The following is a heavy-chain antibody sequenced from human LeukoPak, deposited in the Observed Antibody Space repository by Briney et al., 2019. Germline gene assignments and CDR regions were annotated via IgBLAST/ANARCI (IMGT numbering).Heavy chain of an antibody. D-gene: IGHD1-26*01. Sequence: ETLSLTCTVSGGSISSYYWGWIRQPPGKGLEWIGSIYYSGSTYYNPSLKSRATISVDTSKNQFSLKLSSVTAADTAVYYCARSQRGGYYSNWFDPWGQGTLVTVSS. CDR1: GGSISSYY. CDR2: IYYSGST. CDR3: ARSQRGGYYSNWFDP. V-gene: IGHV4-39*07. J-gene: IGHJ5*02.